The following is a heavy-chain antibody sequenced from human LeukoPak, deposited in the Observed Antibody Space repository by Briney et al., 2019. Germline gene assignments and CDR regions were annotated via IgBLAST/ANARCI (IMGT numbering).Heavy chain of an antibody. CDR3: AKSTSPVLRYFDWMAPGDYYYGMDV. D-gene: IGHD3-9*01. V-gene: IGHV3-53*01. CDR1: GFTVSSNY. J-gene: IGHJ6*02. CDR2: IYSGGST. Sequence: GGSLRLSCAASGFTVSSNYMSWVRQAPGKGLEWVSVIYSGGSTYYADSVKGRFTISRDNSKNTLYLQMNSLRAEDTAVHYCAKSTSPVLRYFDWMAPGDYYYGMDVWGQGTTVTVSS.